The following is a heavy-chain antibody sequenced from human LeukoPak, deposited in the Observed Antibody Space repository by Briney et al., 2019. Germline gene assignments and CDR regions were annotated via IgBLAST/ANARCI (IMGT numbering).Heavy chain of an antibody. Sequence: GGSLRLSCAASGFIFTNYAMSWVRQAPGGGLEWVSVIYSGGSTYYADSVKGRFTISRDNSKNTLYLQMNSLRAEDTAVYYCARSWGDYYEKYFQHWGQGTLVTVSS. D-gene: IGHD3-22*01. J-gene: IGHJ1*01. CDR3: ARSWGDYYEKYFQH. CDR2: IYSGGST. V-gene: IGHV3-66*01. CDR1: GFIFTNYA.